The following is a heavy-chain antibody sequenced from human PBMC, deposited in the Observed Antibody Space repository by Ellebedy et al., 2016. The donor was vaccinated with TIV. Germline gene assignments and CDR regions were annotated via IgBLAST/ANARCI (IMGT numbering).Heavy chain of an antibody. J-gene: IGHJ3*02. V-gene: IGHV3-30*03. CDR3: ARVSMGPAAIPGFGDAFDI. D-gene: IGHD2-2*02. CDR2: ISYDGSNK. Sequence: GESLKISXAASGFTFSSYGMHWVRQAPGKGLEWVAVISYDGSNKYYADSVKGRFTISRDNAKNSLYLQMNSLRAEDTAVYYCARVSMGPAAIPGFGDAFDIWGQGTMVTVSS. CDR1: GFTFSSYG.